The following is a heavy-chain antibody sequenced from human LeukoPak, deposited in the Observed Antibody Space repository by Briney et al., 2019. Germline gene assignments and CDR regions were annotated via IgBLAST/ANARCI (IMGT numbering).Heavy chain of an antibody. CDR3: VRERNNFWSGHHSIFDS. Sequence: GGSLRLSCAASGFIFSDHRMHWVGQAPGKGLVWLSRINNDGSSTIYADSVKGRFTFSRDNAENTLFLEMSSLRVEDTAVYYCVRERNNFWSGHHSIFDSWGQGTLVTVSS. CDR2: INNDGSST. D-gene: IGHD3-3*01. J-gene: IGHJ4*02. CDR1: GFIFSDHR. V-gene: IGHV3-74*01.